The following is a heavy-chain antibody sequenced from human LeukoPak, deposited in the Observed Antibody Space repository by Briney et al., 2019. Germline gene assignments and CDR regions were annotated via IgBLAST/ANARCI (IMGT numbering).Heavy chain of an antibody. CDR1: GFTFDSYW. J-gene: IGHJ4*02. V-gene: IGHV3-7*01. D-gene: IGHD1-14*01. Sequence: PGGSPRLSCAASGFTFDSYWMSWVRQAPGKGLEWVANIKQDGNEKYYVDSVKGRFTIYRDNAENSLYLQVNSLRAEDTAVYYCTRDPLTQNDYWGQGTLVTVSS. CDR2: IKQDGNEK. CDR3: TRDPLTQNDY.